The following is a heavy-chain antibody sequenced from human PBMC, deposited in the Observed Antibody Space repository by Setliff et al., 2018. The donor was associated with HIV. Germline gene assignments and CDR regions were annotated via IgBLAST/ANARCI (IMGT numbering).Heavy chain of an antibody. J-gene: IGHJ4*02. CDR3: ARHASTWYYESSGPHFDY. D-gene: IGHD3-22*01. Sequence: ASVKVSCKASGYTFTSYGITWVRQAPGQGLEWMGWISAYNGYTNYAQKLQGRVTMTTDTSTSTAYMELRSLRSDDTAVYYCARHASTWYYESSGPHFDYWGQGTLVTVSS. V-gene: IGHV1-18*01. CDR1: GYTFTSYG. CDR2: ISAYNGYT.